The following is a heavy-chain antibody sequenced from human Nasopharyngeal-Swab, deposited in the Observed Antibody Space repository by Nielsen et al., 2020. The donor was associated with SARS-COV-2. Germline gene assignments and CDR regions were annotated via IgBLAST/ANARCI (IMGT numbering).Heavy chain of an antibody. CDR3: TRLRYSSGLDY. CDR2: IKQDGSEK. J-gene: IGHJ4*02. D-gene: IGHD6-25*01. V-gene: IGHV3-7*01. CDR1: GFTFSSYW. Sequence: GGSLRLSCAASGFTFSSYWMSWVRQAPGKGLEWVANIKQDGSEKYYVDSVKGRFTIPRDNAKNSLYLQMNSLRAEDTAVYYCTRLRYSSGLDYWGQGTLVTVSS.